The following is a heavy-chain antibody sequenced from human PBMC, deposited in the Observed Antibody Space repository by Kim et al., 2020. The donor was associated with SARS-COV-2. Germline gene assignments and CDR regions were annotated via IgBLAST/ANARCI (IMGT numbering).Heavy chain of an antibody. Sequence: GGSLRLSCAASGFTFSSYSMHWVRQAPGKGLEWVAVISYDGSNKYYADSVKGRFTISRDNSKNTLYLQMNSLRAEDTAVYYCAKIIAVAPSFDYWGQGTLVTVSS. CDR1: GFTFSSYS. D-gene: IGHD6-19*01. CDR3: AKIIAVAPSFDY. CDR2: ISYDGSNK. J-gene: IGHJ4*02. V-gene: IGHV3-30*18.